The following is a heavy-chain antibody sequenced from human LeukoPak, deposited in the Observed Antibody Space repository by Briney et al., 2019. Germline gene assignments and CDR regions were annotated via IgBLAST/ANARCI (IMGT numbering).Heavy chain of an antibody. Sequence: GGSLRLSCAASGFSFSTYWMTWVRLAPGKGLEWVANIKQDGREKNYVDSVKGRFTISRDNAKNSLYLQMNSLRVEDTAVYYCARGKDWFDSWGQGILVTVSS. CDR2: IKQDGREK. J-gene: IGHJ5*01. CDR1: GFSFSTYW. V-gene: IGHV3-7*01. CDR3: ARGKDWFDS.